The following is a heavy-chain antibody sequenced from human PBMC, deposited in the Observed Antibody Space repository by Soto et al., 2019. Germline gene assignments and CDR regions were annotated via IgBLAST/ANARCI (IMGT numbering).Heavy chain of an antibody. J-gene: IGHJ4*02. V-gene: IGHV3-15*07. D-gene: IGHD6-19*01. CDR3: TPLSLKYNSDGYALSD. CDR2: IKSETDGGTI. Sequence: EVQLVESGGGLVKPGGSLRLSCAGSGFTFSNVWMNWVRQAPGKGLEWVGRIKSETDGGTIDYAAPVKGRFTISRDDSNNTLYLQMNSLKTEDTATYYCTPLSLKYNSDGYALSDWGQGTRVTVSS. CDR1: GFTFSNVW.